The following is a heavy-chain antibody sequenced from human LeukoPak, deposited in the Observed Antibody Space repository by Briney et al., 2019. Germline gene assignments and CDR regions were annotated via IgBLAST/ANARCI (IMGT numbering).Heavy chain of an antibody. Sequence: ASVKVSCKTSGYTFSRHGITWVRQAPGQGLEWMGWVSVYNGNTNYAQNVQGRVTMTTDTSTNTAYMELRSLRSDDTAVYYCAKDIHPGLDSGASCCFDYWGQGTPVTVSP. CDR3: AKDIHPGLDSGASCCFDY. V-gene: IGHV1-18*01. J-gene: IGHJ4*02. CDR1: GYTFSRHG. CDR2: VSVYNGNT. D-gene: IGHD3-22*01.